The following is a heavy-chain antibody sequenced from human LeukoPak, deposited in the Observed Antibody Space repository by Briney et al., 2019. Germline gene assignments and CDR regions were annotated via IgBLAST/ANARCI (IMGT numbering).Heavy chain of an antibody. D-gene: IGHD5-12*01. CDR3: AKDPFGYRNAYFDY. CDR2: ISGSGTST. Sequence: GGSLRLSCAASGFTFSSYAMTWVRQAPGKGLEWVSGISGSGTSTYYADSVKGRFTISRDNSKNTLYLQMNSLRAEDTAVYYCAKDPFGYRNAYFDYWGQGTLVTVSS. CDR1: GFTFSSYA. V-gene: IGHV3-23*01. J-gene: IGHJ4*02.